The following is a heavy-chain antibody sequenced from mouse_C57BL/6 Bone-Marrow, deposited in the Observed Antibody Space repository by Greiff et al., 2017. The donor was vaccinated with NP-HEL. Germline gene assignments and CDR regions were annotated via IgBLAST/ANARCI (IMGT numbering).Heavy chain of an antibody. CDR2: ISYDGSN. D-gene: IGHD2-3*01. CDR1: GYSITSGYY. Sequence: EVKLMESGPGLVKPSQSLSLTCSVTGYSITSGYYWNWIRQFPGNQLEWMGYISYDGSNNYNPSLKNQISLTHDTSKNQFFLKLNSVTTEDTATYYCARDYDGDSWFADWGKGTLVTVSA. CDR3: ARDYDGDSWFAD. J-gene: IGHJ3*01. V-gene: IGHV3-6*01.